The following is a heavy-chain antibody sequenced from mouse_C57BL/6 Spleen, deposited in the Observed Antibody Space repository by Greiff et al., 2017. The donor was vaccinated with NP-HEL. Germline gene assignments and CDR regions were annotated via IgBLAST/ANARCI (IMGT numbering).Heavy chain of an antibody. Sequence: VQLQQPGAELVMPGASVKLSCKASGYTFTSYWMHWVKQRPGQGLEWIGEIDPSDSYTNYNQKFKGKSTLTVDKSSSTAYMQLSSLTSEDSAVYYCARSLSTVVATDYAMDYWGQGTSVTVSS. D-gene: IGHD1-1*01. CDR1: GYTFTSYW. CDR3: ARSLSTVVATDYAMDY. CDR2: IDPSDSYT. V-gene: IGHV1-69*01. J-gene: IGHJ4*01.